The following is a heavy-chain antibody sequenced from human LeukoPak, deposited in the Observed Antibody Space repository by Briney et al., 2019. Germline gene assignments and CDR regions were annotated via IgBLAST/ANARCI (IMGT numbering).Heavy chain of an antibody. J-gene: IGHJ6*03. CDR3: TTSYYDFWSVIYYYYMDV. Sequence: GGSLRLSCAASGFTFSNAWMSWARQAPGKGLEWVGRIKSKTDGGTTDYAAPVKGRFTISRDDSKNTLYLQMNSLKTEDTAVYYCTTSYYDFWSVIYYYYMDVWGKGTTVTVSS. CDR2: IKSKTDGGTT. D-gene: IGHD3-3*01. V-gene: IGHV3-15*01. CDR1: GFTFSNAW.